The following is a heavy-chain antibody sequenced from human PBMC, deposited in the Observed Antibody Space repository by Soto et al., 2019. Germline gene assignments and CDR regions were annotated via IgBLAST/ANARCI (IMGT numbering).Heavy chain of an antibody. CDR1: GYTFTTYG. Sequence: QVPLVQSGPEVKKPGASVMLSCKASGYTFTTYGVIWVRQAPGLGLEWMGWISAYNGNTNYAQKFHGRVTMTTDASANTAYLELRSLRSDDTAVYYCARQEGHIEPMIGEFDFWGQGTLVTVSS. CDR2: ISAYNGNT. V-gene: IGHV1-18*01. D-gene: IGHD3-10*02. J-gene: IGHJ4*02. CDR3: ARQEGHIEPMIGEFDF.